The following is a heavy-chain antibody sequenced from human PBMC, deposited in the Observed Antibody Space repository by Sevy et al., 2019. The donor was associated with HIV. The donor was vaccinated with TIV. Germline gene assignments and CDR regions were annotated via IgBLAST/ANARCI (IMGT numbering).Heavy chain of an antibody. D-gene: IGHD6-13*01. J-gene: IGHJ1*01. V-gene: IGHV4-39*01. CDR3: ARRVAAAGQGNEYFQH. Sequence: SETLSLTCTVSGGSITDKKYYWAWIRQPPGRGREWMGSISYVGGTYYNPSLQSRVTLSVDTCKNQFSLNLSSVTAADTAKYYCARRVAAAGQGNEYFQHWGRGTLVTVSS. CDR2: ISYVGGT. CDR1: GGSITDKKYY.